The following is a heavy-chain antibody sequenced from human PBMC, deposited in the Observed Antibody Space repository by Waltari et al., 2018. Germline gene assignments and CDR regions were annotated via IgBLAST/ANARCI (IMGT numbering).Heavy chain of an antibody. CDR2: IYPIDSDT. J-gene: IGHJ5*02. D-gene: IGHD3-10*01. V-gene: IGHV5-51*01. CDR1: GYTFTNYL. CDR3: ARLVGGSGGTVVNWFDP. Sequence: EVQLVQSGAEVKKPGESLKISCKGSGYTFTNYLIGWVRQMPGKGLEWMGIIYPIDSDTIYSPSFQGQVSISVDKSISTAYLQWSSLRASDTAMYYCARLVGGSGGTVVNWFDPWGQGTLVTVSS.